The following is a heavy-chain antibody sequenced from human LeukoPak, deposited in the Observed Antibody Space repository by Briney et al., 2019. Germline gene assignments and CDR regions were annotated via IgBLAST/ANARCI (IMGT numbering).Heavy chain of an antibody. CDR2: IKRDGSEK. V-gene: IGHV3-7*01. D-gene: IGHD4-11*01. CDR1: RFTFNTYW. Sequence: GGSLRLSCAASRFTFNTYWMSWVRQAPGKGLEWVATIKRDGSEKYYVDPVKGRFTISRDNAKNSLYLQMNSLRVEDTAVYYCARWTTTNPRFDYWGQGTLVTVSS. J-gene: IGHJ4*02. CDR3: ARWTTTNPRFDY.